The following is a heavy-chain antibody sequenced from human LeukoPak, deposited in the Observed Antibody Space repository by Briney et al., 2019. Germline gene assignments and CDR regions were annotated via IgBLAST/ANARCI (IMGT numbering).Heavy chain of an antibody. D-gene: IGHD2/OR15-2a*01. J-gene: IGHJ4*02. V-gene: IGHV1-46*01. CDR2: IKPSGGST. CDR3: ARFYISAFDY. CDR1: GYTFSNFY. Sequence: ASVKVSCKASGYTFSNFYIHWVRQAPGQGLEWMGIIKPSGGSTSYAQKFQGTVTMTRDTSTSTGYMNLSSLISEDTAVYYCARFYISAFDYGGQGTLVTVSS.